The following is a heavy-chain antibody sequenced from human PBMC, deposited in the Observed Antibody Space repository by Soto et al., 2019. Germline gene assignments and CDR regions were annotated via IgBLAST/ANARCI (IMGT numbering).Heavy chain of an antibody. CDR3: ARDHQRDVNYCSSTCCYGSDWFDP. J-gene: IGHJ5*02. V-gene: IGHV1-18*01. CDR1: GYTFTSYG. D-gene: IGHD2-2*01. Sequence: QVQLVQSGAEVKKPGASVKVSCKASGYTFTSYGISWVRQAPGQGLEWMGWISAYNGNTNYAQKLQGRVTMTTDTSTSTAYMELRSLRSDDTAVYYCARDHQRDVNYCSSTCCYGSDWFDPWGQGTLVTVSS. CDR2: ISAYNGNT.